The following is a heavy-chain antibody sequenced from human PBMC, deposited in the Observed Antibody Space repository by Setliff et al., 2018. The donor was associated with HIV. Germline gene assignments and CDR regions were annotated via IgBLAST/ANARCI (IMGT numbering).Heavy chain of an antibody. D-gene: IGHD6-19*01. V-gene: IGHV3-30*18. CDR1: GFTFSSYV. CDR3: AKGQQWLVAGPRDGMDV. CDR2: MSTGGDIK. Sequence: GGSLRLSCAATGFTFSSYVLHWVRQAPGKGLEWVAVMSTGGDIKIYADSVKGRFTISRDNSKNTLYLQMNSLRAEDTAVYYCAKGQQWLVAGPRDGMDVWGQGTTVTVSS. J-gene: IGHJ6*02.